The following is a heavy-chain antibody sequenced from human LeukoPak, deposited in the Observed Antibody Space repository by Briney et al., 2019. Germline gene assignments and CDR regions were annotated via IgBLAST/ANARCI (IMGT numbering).Heavy chain of an antibody. J-gene: IGHJ3*02. V-gene: IGHV1-24*01. CDR3: ASSTTHYYDSSGYKDAFDI. Sequence: GASVKVSCKVSGYTLTELSMHWVRQAPGKGLEWMGGFDPEDGETIYAQKFQGRVTMTEDTSTDTAYMELSSLRSEDTAVYYCASSTTHYYDSSGYKDAFDIWGQGRMVTVSS. CDR1: GYTLTELS. D-gene: IGHD3-22*01. CDR2: FDPEDGET.